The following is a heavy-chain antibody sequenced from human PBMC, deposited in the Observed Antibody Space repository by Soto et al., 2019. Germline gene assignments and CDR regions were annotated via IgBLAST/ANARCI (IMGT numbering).Heavy chain of an antibody. V-gene: IGHV3-13*01. J-gene: IGHJ6*02. D-gene: IGHD5-18*01. CDR2: IGTAGDT. Sequence: GGSLRLSCAASGFTFSSYDMHWGRQATGKGLEWVSAIGTAGDTYYPGSVKGRFTISRENAKNSLYLQMNSLRAEDTAVYYCAREGGGYSYGYDYYYGMDVWGQGTTVTVSS. CDR3: AREGGGYSYGYDYYYGMDV. CDR1: GFTFSSYD.